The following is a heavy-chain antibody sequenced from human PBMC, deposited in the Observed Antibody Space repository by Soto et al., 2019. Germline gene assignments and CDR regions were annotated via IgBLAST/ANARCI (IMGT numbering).Heavy chain of an antibody. D-gene: IGHD3-3*01. Sequence: PSETLSLTCTVSGDSLRNYYWSWIRQPPGKGLEWIGYISYSGSTNYSPSLRSLVTISVDTSKNQFSLRLGSVTAADTAVYHCARTFWGGSRLHYYYLVVWGKGASVAASS. CDR3: ARTFWGGSRLHYYYLVV. J-gene: IGHJ6*03. CDR1: GDSLRNYY. CDR2: ISYSGST. V-gene: IGHV4-59*08.